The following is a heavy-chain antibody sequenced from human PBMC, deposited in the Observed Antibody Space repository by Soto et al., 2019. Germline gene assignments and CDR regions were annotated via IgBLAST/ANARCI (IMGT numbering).Heavy chain of an antibody. J-gene: IGHJ6*02. CDR3: ARTDRDFYGLDV. CDR1: VFTFRNYD. CDR2: ISAAGDP. Sequence: EVQLVESGGGLVQPGGSLRLSCEASVFTFRNYDMHWVRQGTGKGLEWVSGISAAGDPDYADSVEGRFTISRENAQNSFFLQMNSLRVGDTAVYYCARTDRDFYGLDVWCQGTTVIVSS. V-gene: IGHV3-13*05.